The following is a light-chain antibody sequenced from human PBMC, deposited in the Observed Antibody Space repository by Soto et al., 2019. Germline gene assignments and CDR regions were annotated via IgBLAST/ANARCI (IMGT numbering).Light chain of an antibody. Sequence: QPVLPQSPSASASLGASVKLTCTLSSGHSSYAIAWHQQQPEKGPRYLMKLNSDGSHSKGDGIPDRFSGSSSGAERYLTNSSLQSEDEADYYCQTWGTGIRVFGGGTKLTVL. V-gene: IGLV4-69*01. CDR1: SGHSSYA. CDR3: QTWGTGIRV. CDR2: LNSDGSH. J-gene: IGLJ2*01.